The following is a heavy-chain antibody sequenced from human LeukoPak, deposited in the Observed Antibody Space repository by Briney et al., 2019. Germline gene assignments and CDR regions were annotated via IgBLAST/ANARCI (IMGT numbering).Heavy chain of an antibody. Sequence: GASVKVSCKASGYTFTSSYLHWVRQAPGQGLEWMGIINPSGGSTSYAQKFQGRVTMTRDMSTSTVYMELSSLGSEDTAVYYCARAPALRSCYMDVWGKGTTVTVSS. CDR3: ARAPALRSCYMDV. CDR1: GYTFTSSY. D-gene: IGHD3-3*01. J-gene: IGHJ6*03. CDR2: INPSGGST. V-gene: IGHV1-46*01.